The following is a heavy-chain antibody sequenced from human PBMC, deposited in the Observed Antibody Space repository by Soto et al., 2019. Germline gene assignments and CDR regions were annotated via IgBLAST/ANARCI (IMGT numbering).Heavy chain of an antibody. CDR1: GGIFSSNT. J-gene: IGHJ4*02. Sequence: QVYLVQSGAEVKKTGSSVKISCKASGGIFSSNTINWVRQAAGQGLEWMGGIIPLFGTANYAEKFQGRVTIIADKSTKTEYMELTSLRSEDTAVYYCASKAACGGDCYAFDSWGQGTLVTVSS. CDR3: ASKAACGGDCYAFDS. D-gene: IGHD2-21*02. CDR2: IIPLFGTA. V-gene: IGHV1-69*06.